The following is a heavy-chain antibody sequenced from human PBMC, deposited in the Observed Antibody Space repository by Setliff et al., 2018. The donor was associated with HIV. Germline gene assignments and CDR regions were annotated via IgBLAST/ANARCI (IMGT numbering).Heavy chain of an antibody. D-gene: IGHD3-22*01. V-gene: IGHV3-53*01. Sequence: PGGSLRLSCAASGFNFNTYSMSWVRQAPGKGLEWVSIIYSDDYTKYADSVKGRFTISRDNSKNTVYLQMNSLRAEDTAEYYCAKELAASGLGYFDSWGRGILVTVSS. CDR3: AKELAASGLGYFDS. CDR1: GFNFNTYS. J-gene: IGHJ4*02. CDR2: IYSDDYT.